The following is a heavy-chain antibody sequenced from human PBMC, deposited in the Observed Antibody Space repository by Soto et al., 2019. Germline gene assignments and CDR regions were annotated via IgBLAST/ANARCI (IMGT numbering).Heavy chain of an antibody. J-gene: IGHJ4*02. V-gene: IGHV1-69*12. CDR3: ASGIQLWLRRINNGYSG. CDR1: GGTFSTYA. CDR2: IIPMFGTA. D-gene: IGHD5-18*01. Sequence: QVQLVQSGAEVNKPESSVKVSCKAPGGTFSTYAISWVRQAPGQGLEWMGGIIPMFGTANYAQRFQDRATITADESTNTVYMELSSLRSEDTAVYFCASGIQLWLRRINNGYSGWGQGTLVTVSS.